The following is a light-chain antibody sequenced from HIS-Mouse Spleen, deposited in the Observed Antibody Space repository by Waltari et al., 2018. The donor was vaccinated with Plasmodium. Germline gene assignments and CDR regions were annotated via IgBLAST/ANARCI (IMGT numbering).Light chain of an antibody. CDR3: QQYNNSSFT. Sequence: EILMTQSPATLSVSPGERATLSCRASQSVSSNLAWYQQKPGQAPRPLIYGASTRATGIPGRFSGSGSRTEFTLTISSLQAEDVADYYCQQYNNSSFTFGPGTKVEIK. CDR2: GAS. CDR1: QSVSSN. V-gene: IGKV3D-15*01. J-gene: IGKJ3*01.